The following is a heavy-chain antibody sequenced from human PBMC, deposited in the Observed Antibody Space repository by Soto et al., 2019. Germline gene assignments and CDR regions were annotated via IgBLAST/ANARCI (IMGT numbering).Heavy chain of an antibody. J-gene: IGHJ6*02. CDR2: IYPGDSDT. V-gene: IGHV5-51*01. Sequence: GESLKISCKGSGYTFTNYWIGWVRQMPGKGLEWMGIIYPGDSDTKYNPSFQGQVTISADKSITTTYLQWSSLEASDTAIYYCAASIFYYGMDVWGQGTTVTVSS. CDR3: AASIFYYGMDV. CDR1: GYTFTNYW.